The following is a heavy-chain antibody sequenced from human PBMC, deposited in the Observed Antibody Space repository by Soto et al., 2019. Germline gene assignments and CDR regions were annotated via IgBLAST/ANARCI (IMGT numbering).Heavy chain of an antibody. D-gene: IGHD2-15*01. CDR2: IIPIFGTA. CDR3: ARPAATPWSNYYYGMDV. J-gene: IGHJ6*02. CDR1: GGTFSSYA. V-gene: IGHV1-69*01. Sequence: QVQMVESGAEVKKPGSSVKVSCKASGGTFSSYAISWVRQARGQGLEWMGGIIPIFGTANYAQKFQGRVTITADESTSTAYMELSSLRSEDTAVYYCARPAATPWSNYYYGMDVWGQGTTVTVSS.